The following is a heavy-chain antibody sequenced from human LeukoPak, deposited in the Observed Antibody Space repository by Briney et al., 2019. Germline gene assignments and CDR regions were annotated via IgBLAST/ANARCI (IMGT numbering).Heavy chain of an antibody. D-gene: IGHD3-16*02. Sequence: SETLSLTCTVSGGSISGSSYYWGWIRQPPGKGLEWIGSIYYSGSTYYNPSLKSRVTISVDTSKNQFSLKLSSVTAADTAVYYCARGYDYVWGSYRLSYYFDYWGQGTLVTVSS. CDR1: GGSISGSSYY. CDR3: ARGYDYVWGSYRLSYYFDY. J-gene: IGHJ4*02. V-gene: IGHV4-39*01. CDR2: IYYSGST.